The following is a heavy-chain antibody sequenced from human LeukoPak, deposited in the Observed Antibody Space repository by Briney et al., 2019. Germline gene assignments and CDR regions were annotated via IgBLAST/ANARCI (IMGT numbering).Heavy chain of an antibody. CDR3: ARRSNDNWFDP. CDR1: GGSISSYY. Sequence: SETLSLTCTVSGGSISSYYWSWIWQPPGKGLEWIGYIYYSGSTNYNPSLKSRVTISVDTSKNQFSLKLSSVTAADTAVYYCARRSNDNWFDPWGQGTLVTVSS. CDR2: IYYSGST. J-gene: IGHJ5*02. V-gene: IGHV4-59*08.